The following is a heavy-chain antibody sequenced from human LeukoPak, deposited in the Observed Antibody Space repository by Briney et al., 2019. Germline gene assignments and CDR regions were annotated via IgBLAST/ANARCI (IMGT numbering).Heavy chain of an antibody. CDR3: AKDGDLEDIIVVPTAYPFDY. D-gene: IGHD2-2*01. V-gene: IGHV3-23*01. Sequence: GGSLRLSCAASGFTFSNYAMSWVRQAPGKGLEWVSAIGGRGGSAYYVDSVKGRFTTSRDTSKNTVYLQMNSLRAEDTAVYYCAKDGDLEDIIVVPTAYPFDYWGQGTLVTVSS. J-gene: IGHJ4*02. CDR2: IGGRGGSA. CDR1: GFTFSNYA.